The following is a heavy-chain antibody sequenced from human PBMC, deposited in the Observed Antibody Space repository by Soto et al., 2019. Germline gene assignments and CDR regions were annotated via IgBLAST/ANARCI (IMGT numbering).Heavy chain of an antibody. CDR1: GFTFDDYT. Sequence: EVQLVESGGVVVQPGGSLRLSCAASGFTFDDYTMHWVRQAPGKGLEWVSLISWDGGSTYYADSVKGRFTISRDNSKNSLYLQMNSLRTEDTALYYCAKDMWGSGSIFDYWGHGTLVTVSS. J-gene: IGHJ4*01. CDR2: ISWDGGST. V-gene: IGHV3-43*01. D-gene: IGHD3-10*01. CDR3: AKDMWGSGSIFDY.